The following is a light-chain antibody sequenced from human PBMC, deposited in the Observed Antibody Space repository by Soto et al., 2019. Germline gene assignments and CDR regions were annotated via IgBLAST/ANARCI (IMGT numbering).Light chain of an antibody. CDR1: QSVSSY. J-gene: IGKJ2*01. V-gene: IGKV3-11*01. CDR3: QQRSNWLYT. Sequence: EIVLTQSPATLSLSPGERATLSCRASQSVSSYLAWYQQKPGQAPRLLIYDASNRATGIPARFSGSGSGTDFTLTIRSLEPEDFAVYYCQQRSNWLYTFGQGTKLEIE. CDR2: DAS.